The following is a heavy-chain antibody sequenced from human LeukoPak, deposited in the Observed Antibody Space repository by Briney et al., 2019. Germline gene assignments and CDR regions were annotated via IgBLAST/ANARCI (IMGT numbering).Heavy chain of an antibody. CDR1: GYTFTSYY. CDR2: INPSGGST. Sequence: ASVKVSCKASGYTFTSYYMHWVRQAPGQGLEWMGIINPSGGSTSYAQKFQGRVTMTRDTSTSTVYMELRSLSSDDTAVYYCARTAYSSSWYDAENFQHWGQGTLVTVSS. J-gene: IGHJ1*01. CDR3: ARTAYSSSWYDAENFQH. V-gene: IGHV1-46*01. D-gene: IGHD6-13*01.